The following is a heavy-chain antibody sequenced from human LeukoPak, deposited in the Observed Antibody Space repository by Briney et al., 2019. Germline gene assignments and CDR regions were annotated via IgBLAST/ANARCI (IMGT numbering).Heavy chain of an antibody. CDR1: GFTFSSYG. CDR2: IRYDVNNK. V-gene: IGHV3-30*02. D-gene: IGHD3-22*01. CDR3: AKETDSSGPFDY. J-gene: IGHJ4*02. Sequence: GGSLRLSCAASGFTFSSYGMHWVRQAPGKGLEWVAFIRYDVNNKYYADSVKGRFTISRDNSKNTLYLQMNSLRTEDTAVYYCAKETDSSGPFDYWGQGTLVTVSS.